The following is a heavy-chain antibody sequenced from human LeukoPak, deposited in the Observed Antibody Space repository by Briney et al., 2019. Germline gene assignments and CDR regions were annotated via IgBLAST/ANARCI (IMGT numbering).Heavy chain of an antibody. Sequence: ASETLSLTCTVSGGSISSYYWGWIRQPPGKGLEWIGSIYYSGSTYYNPSLKSRVTISVDTSKNQFSLKLSSVTAADTAVYYCARHTTSGSFFDYWGQGTLVTVSS. J-gene: IGHJ4*02. D-gene: IGHD6-13*01. CDR3: ARHTTSGSFFDY. CDR2: IYYSGST. CDR1: GGSISSYY. V-gene: IGHV4-39*01.